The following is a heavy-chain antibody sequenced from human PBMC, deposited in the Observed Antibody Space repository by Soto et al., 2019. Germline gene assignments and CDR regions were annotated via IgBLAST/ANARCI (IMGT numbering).Heavy chain of an antibody. V-gene: IGHV1-18*01. CDR1: GYTFTSYG. D-gene: IGHD3-10*01. Sequence: QVQLVQSGAEVKKPGASVKVSCKASGYTFTSYGIRWVRQAPGQGLEWMGWISAYNGNTNYAQKLQGRVTMTTDTSTSTAYMELRSLRSDDTAVYYCARDRSSGSGSYRTYYFDYWGQGTLVTVSS. CDR3: ARDRSSGSGSYRTYYFDY. J-gene: IGHJ4*02. CDR2: ISAYNGNT.